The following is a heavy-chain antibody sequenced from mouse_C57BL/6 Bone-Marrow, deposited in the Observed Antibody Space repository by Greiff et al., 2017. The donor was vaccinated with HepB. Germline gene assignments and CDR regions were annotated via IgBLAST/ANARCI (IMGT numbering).Heavy chain of an antibody. V-gene: IGHV1-82*01. CDR2: IYPGDGDT. CDR3: ARERGTTVVRYFDV. Sequence: QVQLKQSGPELVKPGASVKISCKASGYAFSSSWMNWVKQRPGKGLEWIGRIYPGDGDTNYNGKFKGKATLTADKSSSTAYMQLSSLTSEDSAVYFCARERGTTVVRYFDVWGTGTTVTVSS. D-gene: IGHD1-1*01. J-gene: IGHJ1*03. CDR1: GYAFSSSW.